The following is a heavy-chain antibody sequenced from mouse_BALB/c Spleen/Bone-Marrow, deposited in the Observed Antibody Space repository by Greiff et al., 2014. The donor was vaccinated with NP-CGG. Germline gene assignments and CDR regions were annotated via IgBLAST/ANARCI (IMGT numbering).Heavy chain of an antibody. V-gene: IGHV1-15*01. CDR2: IDPETGCT. CDR3: TRVGNFITTVVVDFDY. Sequence: VQLQQSGAELVRPGASVTLSCKASGYTFTDYEMHWVKQTPVHGLEWIGAIDPETGCTAYNQKFKGKATLTADKSSSTAYMELRSLTSEDSAVYYCTRVGNFITTVVVDFDYWGQGTTLTVSS. D-gene: IGHD1-1*01. CDR1: GYTFTDYE. J-gene: IGHJ2*01.